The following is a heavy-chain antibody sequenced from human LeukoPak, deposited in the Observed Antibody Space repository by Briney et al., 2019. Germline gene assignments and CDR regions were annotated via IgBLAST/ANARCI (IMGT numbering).Heavy chain of an antibody. J-gene: IGHJ3*02. CDR1: GYTFTSYT. CDR2: INTNTGNP. Sequence: ASVKVSCKASGYTFTSYTMNWVRQAPGQGLEWMGWINTNTGNPTYAQGFTGRFVFSLDTSVSTAYLQISSLKTEDTAVYYCARVGRESYSSSAFDIWGQGTMVTVSS. D-gene: IGHD5-18*01. V-gene: IGHV7-4-1*02. CDR3: ARVGRESYSSSAFDI.